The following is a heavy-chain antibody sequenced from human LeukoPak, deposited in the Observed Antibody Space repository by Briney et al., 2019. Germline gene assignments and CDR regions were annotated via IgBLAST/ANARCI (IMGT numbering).Heavy chain of an antibody. V-gene: IGHV4-34*01. Sequence: SETLSLTCAVYGGSFSGYYWSWIRQPPGKGLEWIGEVNHSGSTNYNPSLKSRVTISVDTSKNQFSLKLSSVTAADTAVYYCARRGIVGASAKYFQHWGKGTLVTVSS. J-gene: IGHJ1*01. CDR3: ARRGIVGASAKYFQH. CDR1: GGSFSGYY. CDR2: VNHSGST. D-gene: IGHD1-26*01.